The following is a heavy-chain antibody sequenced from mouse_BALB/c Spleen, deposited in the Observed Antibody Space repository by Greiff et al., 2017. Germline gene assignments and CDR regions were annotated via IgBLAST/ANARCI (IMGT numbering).Heavy chain of an antibody. V-gene: IGHV1-7*01. CDR3: ARGYDYDGYFDV. Sequence: QVQLKQSGAELAKPGASVKMSCKASGYTFTSYWMHWVKQRPGQGLEWIGYINPSTGYTEYNQKFKDKATLTADKSSSTAYMQLSSLTSEDSAVYYGARGYDYDGYFDVWGAGTTVTVSA. CDR2: INPSTGYT. J-gene: IGHJ1*01. D-gene: IGHD2-4*01. CDR1: GYTFTSYW.